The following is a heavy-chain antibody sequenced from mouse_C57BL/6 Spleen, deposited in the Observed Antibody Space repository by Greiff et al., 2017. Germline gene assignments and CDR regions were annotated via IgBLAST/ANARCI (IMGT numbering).Heavy chain of an antibody. Sequence: EVQLQESGEGLVKPGGSLKLSCAASGFTFSSYAMSWVRQTPEKRLEWVAYISSGGDYIYYADTVKGRFTISRDNARNTLYLQMSSLKSEDTAMYYCTRGYYGSSPYYYAMDYWGQGTSVTVSS. D-gene: IGHD1-1*01. V-gene: IGHV5-9-1*02. J-gene: IGHJ4*01. CDR3: TRGYYGSSPYYYAMDY. CDR2: ISSGGDYI. CDR1: GFTFSSYA.